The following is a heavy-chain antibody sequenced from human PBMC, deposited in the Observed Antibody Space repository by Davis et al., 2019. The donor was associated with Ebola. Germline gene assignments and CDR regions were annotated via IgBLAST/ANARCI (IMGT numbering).Heavy chain of an antibody. Sequence: PGGSLRLSCVASRFPFSDAWMSWVRQAPGKGLEWVGRIKSKADGGTIDYAAPVKGRFTLSRDDSRSMFYLQMNSLKTEDTAVYYCARDPSHQWDLFNDAFDIWGQGTMVIVSS. J-gene: IGHJ3*02. V-gene: IGHV3-15*01. CDR3: ARDPSHQWDLFNDAFDI. CDR2: IKSKADGGTI. D-gene: IGHD1-26*01. CDR1: RFPFSDAW.